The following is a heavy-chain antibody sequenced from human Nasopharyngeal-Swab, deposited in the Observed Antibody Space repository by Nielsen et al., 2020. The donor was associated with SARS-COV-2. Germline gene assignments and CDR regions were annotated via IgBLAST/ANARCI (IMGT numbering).Heavy chain of an antibody. J-gene: IGHJ4*02. CDR2: IIPIFGTA. CDR1: GGTFSSYA. CDR3: ARDQNTYYDSSGYYNFDY. Sequence: LVKVSCKASGGTFSSYAISWVRQAPGQGLEWMGGIIPIFGTANYAQKFQGRVTITADESTSTAYMELSSLRSEDTAVYYCARDQNTYYDSSGYYNFDYWGQGTLVTVSS. V-gene: IGHV1-69*13. D-gene: IGHD3-22*01.